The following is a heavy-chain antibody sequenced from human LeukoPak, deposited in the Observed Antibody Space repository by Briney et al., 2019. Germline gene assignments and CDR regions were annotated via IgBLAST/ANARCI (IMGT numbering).Heavy chain of an antibody. CDR2: VNPQNGDT. CDR3: APDSTTYP. V-gene: IGHV1-2*02. D-gene: IGHD2-2*01. J-gene: IGHJ3*01. Sequence: ASVTVSFKSSVYSFTATYMHWVRQAPGQGLAGMGWVNPQNGDTQYAQKFQGRVTMTRDTSINTVYMEMTSLRSDDTAVYYCAPDSTTYPWGQGTMVTVSS. CDR1: VYSFTATY.